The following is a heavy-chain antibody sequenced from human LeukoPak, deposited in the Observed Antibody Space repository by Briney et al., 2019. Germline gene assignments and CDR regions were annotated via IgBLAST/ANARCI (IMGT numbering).Heavy chain of an antibody. CDR2: IYYGGST. V-gene: IGHV4-39*01. J-gene: IGHJ5*02. CDR1: GGSISSSDYY. Sequence: PSETLSLTCTVSGGSISSSDYYWGWIRQPPGKGLEWIGSIYYGGSTYYNPSLKSRVAISVDTSMNQFSLKLSFVTTADTAVYYCARALGYCSGGSCTRGYNWFDPWGQGTLVTVPS. CDR3: ARALGYCSGGSCTRGYNWFDP. D-gene: IGHD2-15*01.